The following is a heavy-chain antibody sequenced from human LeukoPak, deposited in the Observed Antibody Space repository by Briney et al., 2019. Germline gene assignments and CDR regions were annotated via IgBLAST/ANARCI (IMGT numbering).Heavy chain of an antibody. CDR1: GFTFSTYW. D-gene: IGHD2-15*01. J-gene: IGHJ4*02. Sequence: GGSLRLSCAASGFTFSTYWMTWVRQAPGKGLEWVANIKRDGSQKYYVDSVKGRFTISRDDAKNSLYLQMDSLRAEDTAVYYCARDTGCAGGTCFSFYDYWGQGTLVTVSS. CDR3: ARDTGCAGGTCFSFYDY. CDR2: IKRDGSQK. V-gene: IGHV3-7*01.